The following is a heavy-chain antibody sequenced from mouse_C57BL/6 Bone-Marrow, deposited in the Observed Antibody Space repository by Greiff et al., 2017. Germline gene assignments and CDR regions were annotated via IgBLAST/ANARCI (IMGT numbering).Heavy chain of an antibody. CDR2: ISSGGSYT. J-gene: IGHJ3*01. D-gene: IGHD2-4*01. Sequence: DVKLVESGGDLVKPGGSLKLSCAASGFTFSSYGMSWVRQTPDKRLEWVATISSGGSYTYYPDRVKGRFTISRDNAKNTLYLQMSSLKSEDTAMYYCASIYYDYEGVSWFAYWGQGTLVTVSA. CDR1: GFTFSSYG. CDR3: ASIYYDYEGVSWFAY. V-gene: IGHV5-6*02.